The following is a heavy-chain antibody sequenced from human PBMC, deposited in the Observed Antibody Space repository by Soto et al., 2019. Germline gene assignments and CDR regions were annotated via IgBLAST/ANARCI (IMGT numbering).Heavy chain of an antibody. CDR3: MRSYGDSYYFYYGMDV. D-gene: IGHD4-17*01. Sequence: GESLKISCKGSGYSFTSYWIGWVRQMPGKGLEWMGIINPDDSDTRYGPSFQGQVTISADKSINTAYLQWSSLKASDTAIYYCMRSYGDSYYFYYGMDVWGQGTTVTVSS. V-gene: IGHV5-51*01. CDR1: GYSFTSYW. CDR2: INPDDSDT. J-gene: IGHJ6*02.